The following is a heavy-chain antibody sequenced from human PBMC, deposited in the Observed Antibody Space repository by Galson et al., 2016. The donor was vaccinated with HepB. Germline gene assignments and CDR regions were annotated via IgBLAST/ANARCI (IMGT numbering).Heavy chain of an antibody. Sequence: SLRLSCAASGFTFSSYAMHWVRQAPGKGLEWVAVISFDGSNNFYADSVKGLFTISRDNSKNTLYLQMNSLRAEDTAVYYCARDDDYVWGTYRYTRTVPQYYFDYWGQGTLVTVSS. CDR3: ARDDDYVWGTYRYTRTVPQYYFDY. V-gene: IGHV3-30-3*01. CDR2: ISFDGSNN. CDR1: GFTFSSYA. J-gene: IGHJ4*02. D-gene: IGHD3-16*02.